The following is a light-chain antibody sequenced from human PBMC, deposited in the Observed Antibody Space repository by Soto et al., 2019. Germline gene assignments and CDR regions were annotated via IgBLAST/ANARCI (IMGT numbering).Light chain of an antibody. Sequence: QSALTQPASVSGSPGQSITISCTGTSSDVGGYNYVSWYQQHPGKAPKLMIYDVSNRPSGVSNRFSGSKSGNTASLTISGLQDEDEADYDCSSYTSSSTLYVSGTGTKLTVL. V-gene: IGLV2-14*01. J-gene: IGLJ1*01. CDR1: SSDVGGYNY. CDR2: DVS. CDR3: SSYTSSSTLYV.